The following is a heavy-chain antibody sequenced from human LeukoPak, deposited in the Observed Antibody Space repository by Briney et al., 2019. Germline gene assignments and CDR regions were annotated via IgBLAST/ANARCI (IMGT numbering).Heavy chain of an antibody. D-gene: IGHD2-2*01. V-gene: IGHV1-18*01. CDR1: GYTFTSYG. Sequence: ASVKVSCKASGYTFTSYGISWVRQAPGQGLEWMGWISAYNGNTNYAQKLQGRVTMTTDTSTSTAYMELRSLRSDDTAVYYCARDRGRIVVVPAPRHDAFDIWGQGTMVTVSS. CDR3: ARDRGRIVVVPAPRHDAFDI. CDR2: ISAYNGNT. J-gene: IGHJ3*02.